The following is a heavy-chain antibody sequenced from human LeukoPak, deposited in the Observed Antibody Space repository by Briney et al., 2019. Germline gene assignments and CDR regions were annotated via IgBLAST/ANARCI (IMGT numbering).Heavy chain of an antibody. D-gene: IGHD3-9*01. J-gene: IGHJ3*02. CDR1: GYTFTKYH. Sequence: GASVKVSCKASGYTFTKYHIHWVRQAPGQGLEWMGWINPNSGGTNYAQKFQGRVTMTRDTSISTAYMELSSLRSEDTAVYYCARENRYFDWSRAFDIWGQGTMVTVSS. CDR3: ARENRYFDWSRAFDI. CDR2: INPNSGGT. V-gene: IGHV1-2*02.